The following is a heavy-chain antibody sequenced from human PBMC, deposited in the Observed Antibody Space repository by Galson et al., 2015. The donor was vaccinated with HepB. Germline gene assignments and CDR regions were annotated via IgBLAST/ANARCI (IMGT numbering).Heavy chain of an antibody. CDR2: IIPIFGTA. CDR1: GGTFSSYA. V-gene: IGHV1-69*06. J-gene: IGHJ4*02. D-gene: IGHD6-13*01. CDR3: AGLRRSWDFDY. Sequence: SVKVSCKASGGTFSSYAISWVRQAPGQGLEWMGGIIPIFGTANYAQKFQGRVTITADKSTSTAYMELSSLRSEDTAVYYCAGLRRSWDFDYWGQGTLVTVSS.